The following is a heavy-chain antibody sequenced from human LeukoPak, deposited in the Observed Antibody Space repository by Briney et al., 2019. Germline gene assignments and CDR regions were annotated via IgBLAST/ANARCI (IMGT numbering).Heavy chain of an antibody. V-gene: IGHV3-33*01. D-gene: IGHD1-26*01. CDR3: ARDMYSGSYYGVNY. CDR1: AFTLSSFG. Sequence: GGSLRLSCAASAFTLSSFGMVWVRQAPGKGLERVTLMWNDGRNKYYADSVKGRFTISRDNSKNTVYLQMNSLRGEDTAVYYCARDMYSGSYYGVNYWGQGTLVTVSS. J-gene: IGHJ4*02. CDR2: MWNDGRNK.